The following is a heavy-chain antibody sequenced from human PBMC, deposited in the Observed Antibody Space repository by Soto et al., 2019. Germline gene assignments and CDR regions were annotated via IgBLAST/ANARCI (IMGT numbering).Heavy chain of an antibody. CDR2: ISSNGGST. V-gene: IGHV3-64*01. CDR3: ARGPGYYFDY. CDR1: GFTFSSYA. J-gene: IGHJ4*02. Sequence: EVQLVESGGGLVQPGGSLRLSCAASGFTFSSYAMHWVRQAPGKGLEYVSAISSNGGSTYYAYSVKGRFTISRDNSKNTLYLQMGSLRAEDMAVYYCARGPGYYFDYWGQGTLVTVSS.